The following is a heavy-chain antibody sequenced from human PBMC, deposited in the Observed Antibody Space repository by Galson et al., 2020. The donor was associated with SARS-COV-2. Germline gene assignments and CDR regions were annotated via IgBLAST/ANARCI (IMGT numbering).Heavy chain of an antibody. V-gene: IGHV1-18*01. CDR3: ARWFGVVIIPHYYYYMDV. D-gene: IGHD3-3*01. CDR1: GYTFTSYG. CDR2: ISAYNGNT. Sequence: ASVKVSCKASGYTFTSYGISWVRQAPGQGREWMGWISAYNGNTNYAQKLQGRVTMTTDTSTSTAYMELRSLRSDDTAVYYCARWFGVVIIPHYYYYMDVWGKGTTVTVSS. J-gene: IGHJ6*03.